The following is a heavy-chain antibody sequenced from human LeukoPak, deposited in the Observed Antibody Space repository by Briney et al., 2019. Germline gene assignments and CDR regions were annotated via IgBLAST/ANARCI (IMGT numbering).Heavy chain of an antibody. J-gene: IGHJ4*02. Sequence: GGSLRLSCTASGFTFGDYAMSWVRQAPGKGPEWVGFIRNKAYGGTTEYAASVKGRFTISRDDSKSIAYLQMNSLKTEDTAVYYCTRGRDYDILTGYPTPSYWGQGTLVTVSS. CDR2: IRNKAYGGTT. CDR3: TRGRDYDILTGYPTPSY. V-gene: IGHV3-49*04. CDR1: GFTFGDYA. D-gene: IGHD3-9*01.